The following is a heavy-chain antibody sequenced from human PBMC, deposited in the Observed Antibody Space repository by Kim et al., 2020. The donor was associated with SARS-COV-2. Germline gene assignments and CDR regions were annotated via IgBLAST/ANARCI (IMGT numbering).Heavy chain of an antibody. J-gene: IGHJ4*02. D-gene: IGHD3-3*01. CDR2: INPSGGST. CDR3: ARDPPPPYYDFWSGYRSYYFDY. CDR1: GYTFTSYY. Sequence: ASVKVSCKASGYTFTSYYMHWVRQAPGQGLEWMGIINPSGGSTSYAQKFQGRVTMTRDTSTSTVYMELSSLRSEDTAVYYCARDPPPPYYDFWSGYRSYYFDYWGQGTLVTVSS. V-gene: IGHV1-46*01.